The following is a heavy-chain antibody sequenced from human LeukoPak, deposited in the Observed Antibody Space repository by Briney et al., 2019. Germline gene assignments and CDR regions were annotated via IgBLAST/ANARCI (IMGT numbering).Heavy chain of an antibody. CDR3: ARDRAESNWTNHTLFDS. CDR2: ISWNSGSI. D-gene: IGHD1/OR15-1a*01. J-gene: IGHJ4*02. Sequence: GGSLRLSCAASGFTFDDYAMHWVRQAPGKGLEWVSGISWNSGSIGYADSVKGRFTISRDNAKNSLYLQMNSLRVEDTAIYYCARDRAESNWTNHTLFDSWGQGTPVTVSS. V-gene: IGHV3-9*01. CDR1: GFTFDDYA.